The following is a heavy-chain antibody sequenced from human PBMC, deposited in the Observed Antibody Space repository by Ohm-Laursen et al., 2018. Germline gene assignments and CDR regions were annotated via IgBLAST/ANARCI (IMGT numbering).Heavy chain of an antibody. J-gene: IGHJ4*02. Sequence: GSLRLSCAASGFTFSSNWMNWVRQAPGKGLEWVGNINQDGGAKFYMDSVKGRFTISRDNAKNSLYLQMNSLRAEDTALYFCSCKDQDYWGQGTLVTVSS. V-gene: IGHV3-7*01. CDR2: INQDGGAK. CDR1: GFTFSSNW. CDR3: SCKDQDY.